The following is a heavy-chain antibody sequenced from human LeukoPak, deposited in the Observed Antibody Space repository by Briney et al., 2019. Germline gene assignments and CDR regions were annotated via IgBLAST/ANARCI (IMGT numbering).Heavy chain of an antibody. CDR1: GFTFSSYA. J-gene: IGHJ4*02. D-gene: IGHD5-24*01. CDR2: ISGSGGST. Sequence: SGGSLRLSCAASGFTFSSYAMSWVRQAPGKGLEWVSAISGSGGSTYYADSVKGRFTISRDNSKSTLFLQMHSLRAEDTAVYYCAKDPRVGSRVATPCHWGQGTLVTVSP. CDR3: AKDPRVGSRVATPCH. V-gene: IGHV3-23*01.